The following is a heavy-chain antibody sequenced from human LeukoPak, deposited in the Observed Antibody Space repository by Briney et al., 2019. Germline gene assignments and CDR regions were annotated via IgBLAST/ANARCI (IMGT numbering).Heavy chain of an antibody. CDR2: GFYSGTT. J-gene: IGHJ5*02. CDR1: GGSIGSYY. CDR3: ARGGWYTWFDP. Sequence: PSETLSLTCTVSGGSIGSYYWSWIRQPPGKGLEWIGYGFYSGTTNYNPSLTSRVTISVETSKNQFSLKLSSVTAPDTAVYYCARGGWYTWFDPWGQGTLVTVSS. D-gene: IGHD6-19*01. V-gene: IGHV4-59*08.